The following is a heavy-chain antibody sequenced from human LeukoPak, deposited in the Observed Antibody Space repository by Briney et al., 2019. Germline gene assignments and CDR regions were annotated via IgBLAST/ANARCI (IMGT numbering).Heavy chain of an antibody. Sequence: LGASVKVSCKASGYTFTSYGISWVRQAPGQGLEWMGWISAYNGNTNYARKLQGRVTMTTDTSTSTAYMELRSLRSDDTAVYYCARASTAHYYYYYMDVWGKGTTVTVSS. V-gene: IGHV1-18*01. CDR3: ARASTAHYYYYYMDV. J-gene: IGHJ6*03. D-gene: IGHD4-17*01. CDR1: GYTFTSYG. CDR2: ISAYNGNT.